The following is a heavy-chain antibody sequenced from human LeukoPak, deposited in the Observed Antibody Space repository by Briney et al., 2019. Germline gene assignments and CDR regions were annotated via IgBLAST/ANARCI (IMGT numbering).Heavy chain of an antibody. J-gene: IGHJ5*02. CDR3: ARVLRFLEWFPPSNWFDP. V-gene: IGHV1-18*04. CDR1: GYTFTSYY. Sequence: ASVKVSCKASGYTFTSYYMHWVRQAPGQGLEWMGWISAYNGNTNYAQKLQGRVTMTTDTSTSTAYMELRSLRSDDTAVYYCARVLRFLEWFPPSNWFDPWGQGTLVTVSS. D-gene: IGHD3-3*01. CDR2: ISAYNGNT.